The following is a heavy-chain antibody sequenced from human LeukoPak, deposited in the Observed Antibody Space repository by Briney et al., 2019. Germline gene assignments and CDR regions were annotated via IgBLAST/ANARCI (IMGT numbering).Heavy chain of an antibody. CDR2: ISGSGGST. CDR1: GFTFSSYG. Sequence: GGSLRLSCAASGFTFSSYGMSWVRQAPGKGLEWVSAISGSGGSTYYADSVKGRFTISRDNAKNSLYLQMNSLRAEDTAVYYCARDPRPLRFDYWGQGTLVTVSS. CDR3: ARDPRPLRFDY. J-gene: IGHJ4*02. V-gene: IGHV3-23*01.